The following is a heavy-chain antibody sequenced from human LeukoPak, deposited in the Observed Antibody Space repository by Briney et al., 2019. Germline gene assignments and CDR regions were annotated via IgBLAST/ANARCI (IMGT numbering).Heavy chain of an antibody. V-gene: IGHV3-73*01. Sequence: GGSLRLSCAASGFTFSGSAMHWVRQASGKGLEWVGRIRSKANSYATAYAASVKGRFTISRDDSKNTAYLQMNSLKTEDTAVYYCTSRGFGELQKSYNYWGQGTLVTVSS. CDR2: IRSKANSYAT. D-gene: IGHD3-10*01. CDR3: TSRGFGELQKSYNY. J-gene: IGHJ4*02. CDR1: GFTFSGSA.